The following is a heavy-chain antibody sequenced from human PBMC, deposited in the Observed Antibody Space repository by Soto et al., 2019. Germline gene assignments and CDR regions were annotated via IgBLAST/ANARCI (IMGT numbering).Heavy chain of an antibody. CDR1: GGSISSGGYY. CDR3: ARAEDVDTAMVFDY. Sequence: QVQLQESGPGLVKPSQTLSLTCTVSGGSISSGGYYWSWIRQHPGKGLEWIGYIYYSGSTYYNPSLKSRVTISVDTSKNQFSLKLRSVTAADTAVYYCARAEDVDTAMVFDYWGQGTLVTVSS. J-gene: IGHJ4*02. V-gene: IGHV4-31*03. CDR2: IYYSGST. D-gene: IGHD5-18*01.